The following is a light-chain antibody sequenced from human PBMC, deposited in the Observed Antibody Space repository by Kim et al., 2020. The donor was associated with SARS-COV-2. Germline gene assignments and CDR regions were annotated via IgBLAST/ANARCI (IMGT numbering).Light chain of an antibody. Sequence: GQGVTISCSDSSTNTGTISVLYYQQLPGTAPKLLLFPNNQRPSGVPDRFSGSTSGTSASLAISGLRSEDEADYYCATWDDSLSGRVFGGGTQLTVL. V-gene: IGLV1-47*02. J-gene: IGLJ2*01. CDR3: ATWDDSLSGRV. CDR1: STNTGTIS. CDR2: PNN.